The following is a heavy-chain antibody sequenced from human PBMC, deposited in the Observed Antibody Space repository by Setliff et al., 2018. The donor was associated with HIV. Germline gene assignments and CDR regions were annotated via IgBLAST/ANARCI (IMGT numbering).Heavy chain of an antibody. CDR3: ARDFRKQRIGY. CDR1: GFVFSDFW. V-gene: IGHV3-7*01. CDR2: INDDGNKK. D-gene: IGHD6-25*01. Sequence: GGSLRLSCAASGFVFSDFWMSWARQAPGKGLEWVANINDDGNKKYYMGSVKGRFTISRDNSKNTLYLQMNSLRVEDTAVFYCARDFRKQRIGYWGQGTLVTVSS. J-gene: IGHJ4*02.